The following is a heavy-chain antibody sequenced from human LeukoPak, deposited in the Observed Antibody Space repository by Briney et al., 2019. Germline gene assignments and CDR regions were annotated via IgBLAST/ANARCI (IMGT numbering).Heavy chain of an antibody. CDR1: GGPISSYY. J-gene: IGHJ5*02. D-gene: IGHD6-19*01. CDR2: IYYSGST. CDR3: AGNGGGSGWGNWFDP. V-gene: IGHV4-59*13. Sequence: ASETLSLTCTVSGGPISSYYWSWIRQPPGKGLEWIGYIYYSGSTNYNPSLKSRVTISVDTSKNQFSLKLSSVTAADTAGYYCAGNGGGSGWGNWFDPWGQGTLVTVSS.